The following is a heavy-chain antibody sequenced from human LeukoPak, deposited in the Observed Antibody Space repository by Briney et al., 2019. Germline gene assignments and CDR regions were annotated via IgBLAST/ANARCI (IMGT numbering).Heavy chain of an antibody. CDR3: AELGITMIGGV. Sequence: GGSLRLFCAASGVTFSGYEMHWVGQAPGKGLEWVSYISSSGSTISYADSVKRRFTISRDNAKNSLYLQMNSLRAEDTAVYYCAELGITMIGGVWGKGTTVTISS. J-gene: IGHJ6*04. V-gene: IGHV3-48*03. CDR2: ISSSGSTI. D-gene: IGHD3-10*02. CDR1: GVTFSGYE.